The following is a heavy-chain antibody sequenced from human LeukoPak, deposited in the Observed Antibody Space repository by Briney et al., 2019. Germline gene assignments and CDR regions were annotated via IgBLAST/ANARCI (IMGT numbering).Heavy chain of an antibody. J-gene: IGHJ4*02. D-gene: IGHD3-10*01. V-gene: IGHV5-51*01. CDR3: ARHYYYGSGTYTPNFEY. Sequence: GESLKISCKTSGYRFVSHWIVWVRQMPGKGLEWLGIIYPGDSDTRYSPSFQGQVTISADKSISTAYLQWSSLKASDTAIYYCARHYYYGSGTYTPNFEYWGQGTLVTVSS. CDR1: GYRFVSHW. CDR2: IYPGDSDT.